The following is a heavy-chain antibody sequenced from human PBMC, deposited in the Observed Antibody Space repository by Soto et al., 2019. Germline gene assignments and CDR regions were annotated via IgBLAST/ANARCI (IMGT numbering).Heavy chain of an antibody. CDR1: GFSLTTSGVG. Sequence: QITLKESGPTLVKPTQTLTLTCTFSGFSLTTSGVGVGSVRQPPGKALEWLALIYWNDDKRYSPSLKSRLTITKDTSKNQVVLAMTNMDPVDTATYYCAHHTITPATNWFDPWGLGTLVTVSS. V-gene: IGHV2-5*01. D-gene: IGHD2-2*01. CDR2: IYWNDDK. J-gene: IGHJ5*02. CDR3: AHHTITPATNWFDP.